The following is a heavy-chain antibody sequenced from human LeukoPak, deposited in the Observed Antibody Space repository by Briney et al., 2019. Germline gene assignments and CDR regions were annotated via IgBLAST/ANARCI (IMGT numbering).Heavy chain of an antibody. V-gene: IGHV1-8*01. CDR3: ARGGVLEWLFHYYYYGMDV. D-gene: IGHD3-3*01. CDR2: MNPNSGNT. CDR1: GYTFTSYD. J-gene: IGHJ6*02. Sequence: ASVKVSCKASGYTFTSYDINWVRQATGQGLEWMGWMNPNSGNTGYAQKFQGRVTMTRNTSTSTAYMELSSLRSEDTAVYYCARGGVLEWLFHYYYYGMDVWGQGTTVTVSS.